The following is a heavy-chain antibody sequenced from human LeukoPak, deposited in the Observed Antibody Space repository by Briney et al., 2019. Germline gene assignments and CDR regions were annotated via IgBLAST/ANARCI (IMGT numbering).Heavy chain of an antibody. D-gene: IGHD3-9*01. CDR1: GGSISTSNYY. Sequence: SETLSLTCTVSGGSISTSNYYWGWIRQPPGKGLEWIGNIFYSGSTYYGPSLKSRLTISLDTSRNQFSLKLSSVTAADTAVYYCARHRRRYYDILTGYKSQSWFDPWGQGTLVTVSS. V-gene: IGHV4-39*01. CDR3: ARHRRRYYDILTGYKSQSWFDP. CDR2: IFYSGST. J-gene: IGHJ5*02.